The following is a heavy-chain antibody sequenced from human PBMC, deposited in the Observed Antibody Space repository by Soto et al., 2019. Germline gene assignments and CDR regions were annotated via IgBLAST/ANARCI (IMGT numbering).Heavy chain of an antibody. J-gene: IGHJ4*02. V-gene: IGHV4-59*01. CDR2: MYYSGNA. CDR3: AREYPVHSAYFDY. D-gene: IGHD1-26*01. CDR1: GASISRYY. Sequence: QVQLQESGPGLVKPSETLSLTCTVSGASISRYYWGWIRQSPGKGLEWIGYMYYSGNANYNPSLRSRITISVDTSKTQFSLNLNSVTAADTAVYYCAREYPVHSAYFDYWGQGILVTVSS.